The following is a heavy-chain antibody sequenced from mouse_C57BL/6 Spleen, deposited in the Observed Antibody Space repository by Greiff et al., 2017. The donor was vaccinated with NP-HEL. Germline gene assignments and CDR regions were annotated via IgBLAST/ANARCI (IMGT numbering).Heavy chain of an antibody. CDR2: IYPGSGNT. D-gene: IGHD2-4*01. CDR3: ARSDYDYDSYYFDY. V-gene: IGHV1-76*01. J-gene: IGHJ2*01. Sequence: QVQLKESGAELVRPGASVKLSCKASGYTFTDYYINWVKQRPGQGLEWIARIYPGSGNTYYNEKFKGKATLTAEKSSSTAYMQLSSLTSEDSAVYFCARSDYDYDSYYFDYWGQGTTLTVSS. CDR1: GYTFTDYY.